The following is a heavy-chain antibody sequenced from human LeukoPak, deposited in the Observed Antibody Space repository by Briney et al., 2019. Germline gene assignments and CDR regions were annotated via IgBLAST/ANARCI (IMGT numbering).Heavy chain of an antibody. V-gene: IGHV3-64D*06. J-gene: IGHJ4*02. CDR1: GFTFSHFW. CDR2: ISSNGGST. CDR3: VKDYGVGAQTLYYFDY. Sequence: GGSLRLSCAASGFTFSHFWMSWVRQAPGKGLEYVSAISSNGGSTYYADSVKGRFTISRDNSKNTLYLQMSSLRAEDTAVYYCVKDYGVGAQTLYYFDYWGQGTLVTVSS. D-gene: IGHD1-26*01.